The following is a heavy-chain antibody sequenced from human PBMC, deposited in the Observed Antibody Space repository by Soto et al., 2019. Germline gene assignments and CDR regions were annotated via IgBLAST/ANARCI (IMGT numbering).Heavy chain of an antibody. D-gene: IGHD3-22*01. V-gene: IGHV3-7*01. Sequence: GSLRLSCAASGFAFGNSWMNWVRQAPGKGLEWVANLNQDGSNKNYVDSVKGRFTISRDNAKNSLYLQMNSLRAEDTAVYYCARFYYDSSGYLPSPYYYYYGMDVWGQGTTVTVSS. CDR3: ARFYYDSSGYLPSPYYYYYGMDV. J-gene: IGHJ6*02. CDR1: GFAFGNSW. CDR2: LNQDGSNK.